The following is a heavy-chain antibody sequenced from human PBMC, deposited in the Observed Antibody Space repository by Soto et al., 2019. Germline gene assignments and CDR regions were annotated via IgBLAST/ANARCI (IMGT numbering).Heavy chain of an antibody. J-gene: IGHJ6*02. CDR3: ARDRASNDYYYYGMDV. Sequence: GSLRLSCXASGFTFSSYSMNWVRQAPGKGLEWVSSISSSSSYIYYADSVKGRFTISRDNAKNSLYLQMNSLRAEDTAVYYCARDRASNDYYYYGMDVWGQGTTVTVSS. CDR2: ISSSSSYI. D-gene: IGHD3-10*01. V-gene: IGHV3-21*01. CDR1: GFTFSSYS.